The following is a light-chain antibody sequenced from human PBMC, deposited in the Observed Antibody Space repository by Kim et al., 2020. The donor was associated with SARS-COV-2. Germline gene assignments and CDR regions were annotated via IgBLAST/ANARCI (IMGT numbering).Light chain of an antibody. CDR2: SNN. CDR3: AAWDDSLNGLWV. CDR1: TSNIGSNT. V-gene: IGLV1-44*01. Sequence: QRVTISCSGSTSNIGSNTVIWYQQLPGTAPKLLIYSNNQRPSGVPDRFSGSKSGTSASLAISGLQSEDEADYYCAAWDDSLNGLWVFGGGTQLTVL. J-gene: IGLJ3*02.